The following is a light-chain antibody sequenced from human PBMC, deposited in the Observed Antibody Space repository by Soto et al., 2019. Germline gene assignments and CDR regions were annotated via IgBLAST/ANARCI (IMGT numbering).Light chain of an antibody. CDR3: QQSYSSPPIT. CDR2: DAS. Sequence: DIQMTQSPSSLSASVGDRITITCRASQSISSFLNWYQQKPGKPPKLLIYDASSLQSGVPSRFSGCGSGTDFTLTISSLQPEDFATYYCQQSYSSPPITFGQGTRLEI. J-gene: IGKJ5*01. CDR1: QSISSF. V-gene: IGKV1-39*01.